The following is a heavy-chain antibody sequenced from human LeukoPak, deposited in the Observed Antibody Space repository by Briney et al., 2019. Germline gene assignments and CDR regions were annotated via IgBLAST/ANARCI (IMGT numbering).Heavy chain of an antibody. Sequence: ASVTVSCKASGYTFTGYCMHWVRQAPGQGIEWMGWINPNSGGTNYAQTFQGRVTLTRDPSISTAYMEPSRLRSADTAVYYCARVPTDWASDYWGQGTRVTVSS. CDR3: ARVPTDWASDY. V-gene: IGHV1-2*02. D-gene: IGHD3-9*01. CDR2: INPNSGGT. CDR1: GYTFTGYC. J-gene: IGHJ4*02.